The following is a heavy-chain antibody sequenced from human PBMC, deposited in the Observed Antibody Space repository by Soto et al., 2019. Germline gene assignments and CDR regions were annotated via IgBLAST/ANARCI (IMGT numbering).Heavy chain of an antibody. J-gene: IGHJ6*02. Sequence: SETLSLTCTVSGGSFSSSSYYWGWIRQPPGKGLEWIGSIYYSGSTYYNPSLKSRVTISVDTSKNQSSLKLSSVTAADTAVYYCACIFSGGYGYGFYYYGMDVWGQGTTVT. CDR2: IYYSGST. V-gene: IGHV4-39*01. CDR3: ACIFSGGYGYGFYYYGMDV. CDR1: GGSFSSSSYY. D-gene: IGHD5-18*01.